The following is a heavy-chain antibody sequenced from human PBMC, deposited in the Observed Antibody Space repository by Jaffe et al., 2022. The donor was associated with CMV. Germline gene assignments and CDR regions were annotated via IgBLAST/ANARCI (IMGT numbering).Heavy chain of an antibody. Sequence: QVQLQESGPGLVKPSGTLSLTCAVSGGSVNNSFWWTWVRQPPGEGLEWIGEIYHTGANDYTPSLKTRVTMSVDKAKNQFSLKLDFVTAADTAIYYCAKTTRAGDAFDVWGPGTMVTVSS. J-gene: IGHJ3*01. V-gene: IGHV4-4*02. CDR3: AKTTRAGDAFDV. CDR2: IYHTGAN. D-gene: IGHD1-1*01. CDR1: GGSVNNSFW.